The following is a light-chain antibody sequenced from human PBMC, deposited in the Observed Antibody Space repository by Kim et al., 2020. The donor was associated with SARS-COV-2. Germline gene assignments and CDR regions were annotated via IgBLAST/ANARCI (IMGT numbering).Light chain of an antibody. CDR1: VSKVGSNY. CDR3: AAWDDSLSGHWV. Sequence: QRVTISFPGSVSKVGSNYVYWYRQFPGTAPKLLIYRNTQRPSGVPDRFSGSKSGTSASLAISGLRSEDEADYYCAAWDDSLSGHWVFGGGTQLTVL. CDR2: RNT. J-gene: IGLJ3*02. V-gene: IGLV1-47*01.